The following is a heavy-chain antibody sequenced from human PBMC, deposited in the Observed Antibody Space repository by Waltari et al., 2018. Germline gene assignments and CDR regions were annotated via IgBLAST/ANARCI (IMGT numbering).Heavy chain of an antibody. V-gene: IGHV3-9*01. D-gene: IGHD5-18*01. CDR3: TKDMDGATAMAPRLDF. Sequence: VHLVESGGGLVRPGRYLRLACAASGFIFDHVGMDWVRQAPGKGLKWVAGINWNSGTIHYADAVKGRFTISRDNAENSLYLQMNSLTTEDTAVYYCTKDMDGATAMAPRLDFWGQGTLVTVSS. CDR2: INWNSGTI. CDR1: GFIFDHVG. J-gene: IGHJ4*02.